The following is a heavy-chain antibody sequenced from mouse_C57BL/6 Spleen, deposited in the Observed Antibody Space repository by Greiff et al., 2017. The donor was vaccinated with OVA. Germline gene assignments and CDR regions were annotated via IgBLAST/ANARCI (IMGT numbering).Heavy chain of an antibody. J-gene: IGHJ1*03. CDR3: AREGWYFDV. CDR1: GYTFTSYW. CDR2: IDPSDSYT. Sequence: QVQLQQPGAELVMPGASVKLSCKASGYTFTSYWMHWVKQSPGQGLEWIGEIDPSDSYTNYNQKFKGKSTLTVDKSSSTAYMQLSSLTSEDSAVYYYAREGWYFDVWGTGTTVTVSS. V-gene: IGHV1-69*01.